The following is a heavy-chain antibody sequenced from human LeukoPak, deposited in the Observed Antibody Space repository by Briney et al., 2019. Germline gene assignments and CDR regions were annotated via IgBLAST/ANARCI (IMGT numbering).Heavy chain of an antibody. D-gene: IGHD4-17*01. V-gene: IGHV1-2*02. Sequence: GASVKVSCKAPGYTFTGYYMHWVRQAPGQGLEWMGWINPNSGGTNYAQKLQGRVTMTTDTSTSTAYMELRSLRSDDTAVYYCARSHYYGDYYYYYMDVWGKGTTVTVSS. J-gene: IGHJ6*03. CDR3: ARSHYYGDYYYYYMDV. CDR1: GYTFTGYY. CDR2: INPNSGGT.